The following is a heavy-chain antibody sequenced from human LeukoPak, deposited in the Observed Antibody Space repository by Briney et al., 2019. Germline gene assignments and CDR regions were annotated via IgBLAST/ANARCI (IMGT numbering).Heavy chain of an antibody. D-gene: IGHD3-22*01. Sequence: SETLSLTCTVSGGSISSYYWSWLRQPAGKGLEWIGRIYTSGSTNYNPSLKSRVTISVDTSKNQFSLKLSSATAADTAVYYCARDCWGSSGYYYVYWGQGTLVTVSS. V-gene: IGHV4-4*07. CDR1: GGSISSYY. J-gene: IGHJ4*02. CDR2: IYTSGST. CDR3: ARDCWGSSGYYYVY.